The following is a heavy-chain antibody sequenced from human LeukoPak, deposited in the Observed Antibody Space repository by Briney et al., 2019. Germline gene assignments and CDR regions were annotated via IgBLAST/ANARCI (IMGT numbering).Heavy chain of an antibody. J-gene: IGHJ5*02. D-gene: IGHD3-22*01. Sequence: GGSLRLSCAASGFTFSSYGMHWVRQAPGKGLEWGAVIWYDGSNKYYADSVKGRFTISRDNSKNTLYLQMNSLRADDTAVYYCARGRYDSSGYYPNWFDPWGQGTLVTVSS. CDR3: ARGRYDSSGYYPNWFDP. CDR1: GFTFSSYG. V-gene: IGHV3-33*01. CDR2: IWYDGSNK.